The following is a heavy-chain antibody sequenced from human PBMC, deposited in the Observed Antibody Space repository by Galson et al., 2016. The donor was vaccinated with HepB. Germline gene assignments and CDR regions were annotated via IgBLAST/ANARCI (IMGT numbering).Heavy chain of an antibody. CDR1: GFTFSTYA. J-gene: IGHJ4*02. V-gene: IGHV3-23*01. CDR3: AKISVQFSYHYWGFDY. CDR2: ISGSGDP. D-gene: IGHD5-18*01. Sequence: SLRLCCEGSGFTFSTYAMSWGRQAPGKGQEWVSGISGSGDPKFADSVKGRFTISSDNSKTTLYLQLNSLRVEDTAVYYCAKISVQFSYHYWGFDYWGQGTLVTVSS.